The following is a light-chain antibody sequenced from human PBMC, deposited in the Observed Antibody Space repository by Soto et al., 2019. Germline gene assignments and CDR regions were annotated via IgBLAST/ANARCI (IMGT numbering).Light chain of an antibody. CDR1: QSVSSY. V-gene: IGKV3-11*01. Sequence: EIVLTQSPATLSLSPGERATLSCRASQSVSSYLAWYQQKPGQAPRLLIYDASNRATGIPARFSGSGSGTEFTLTISSLEPEDFEVYYCQQRSNWPTTFGQGTRLEIK. J-gene: IGKJ5*01. CDR3: QQRSNWPTT. CDR2: DAS.